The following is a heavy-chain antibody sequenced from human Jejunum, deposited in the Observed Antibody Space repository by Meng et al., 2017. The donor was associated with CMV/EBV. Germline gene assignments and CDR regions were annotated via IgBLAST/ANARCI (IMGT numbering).Heavy chain of an antibody. CDR1: FTVSNCA. V-gene: IGHV3-23*01. D-gene: IGHD6-13*01. J-gene: IGHJ4*02. CDR3: AKHRAGSNTWYYFFDY. CDR2: IGAAGVDT. Sequence: FTVSNCAVSGVRQAPGKGLGWVSGIGAAGVDTYYADSVKGRFTISRDNSKNTLYLQMNSLRAEDTATYHCAKHRAGSNTWYYFFDYWAQGTLVTISS.